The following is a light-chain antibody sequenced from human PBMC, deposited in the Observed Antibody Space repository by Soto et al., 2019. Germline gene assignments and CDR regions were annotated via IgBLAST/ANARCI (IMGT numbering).Light chain of an antibody. V-gene: IGLV2-14*01. J-gene: IGLJ2*01. CDR1: SSDVGGYNY. Sequence: QPVLTQPASVSGSPGQSITISCTGTSSDVGGYNYVSWYQQHPGKAPKVMIYDVRNRPSGVSNRFSGSKSGNTASLTIAGLQAEDEADYYCCSYTSSDSVVFGGGTKLTVL. CDR3: CSYTSSDSVV. CDR2: DVR.